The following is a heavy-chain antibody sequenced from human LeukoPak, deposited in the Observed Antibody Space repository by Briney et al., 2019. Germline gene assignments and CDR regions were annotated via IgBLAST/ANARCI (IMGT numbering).Heavy chain of an antibody. CDR2: ISTSGGST. CDR3: ENGYNYGLDY. CDR1: GFTFSSSA. Sequence: GGSLRLSCAASGFTFSSSAMSWVRQAPGKGLKWVSGISTSGGSTYYSDSVKGRFTISRDNSKNTLYLQMNSLRAEDTAVYYCENGYNYGLDYWGQGTLVTVSS. D-gene: IGHD5-18*01. V-gene: IGHV3-23*01. J-gene: IGHJ4*02.